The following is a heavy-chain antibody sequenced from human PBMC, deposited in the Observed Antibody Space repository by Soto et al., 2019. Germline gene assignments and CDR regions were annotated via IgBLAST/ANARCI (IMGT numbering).Heavy chain of an antibody. Sequence: PGGSLRLSCAASGFTFTNYAMSWVRQAPGKGLEWVSAISGSGSSTYYADSVKGRFTISRDNSKNTLYLQMNSLRAEDTAVYYCAKDQYSGSPGKPDYWGQGTLVTVSS. CDR2: ISGSGSST. D-gene: IGHD1-26*01. J-gene: IGHJ4*02. CDR1: GFTFTNYA. CDR3: AKDQYSGSPGKPDY. V-gene: IGHV3-23*01.